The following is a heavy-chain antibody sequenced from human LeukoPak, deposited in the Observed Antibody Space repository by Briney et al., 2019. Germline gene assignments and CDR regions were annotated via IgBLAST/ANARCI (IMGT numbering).Heavy chain of an antibody. J-gene: IGHJ4*02. Sequence: SETLSLTCAVSGYSISSGYYWGWIRQPPGKGLEWIGSIYHSGSTYYNPSLKSRATISVDTSKNQFSLKLSSVTAADTAVYYCARARYDSSGYSDYWGQGTLVTVSS. D-gene: IGHD3-22*01. CDR3: ARARYDSSGYSDY. CDR1: GYSISSGYY. V-gene: IGHV4-38-2*01. CDR2: IYHSGST.